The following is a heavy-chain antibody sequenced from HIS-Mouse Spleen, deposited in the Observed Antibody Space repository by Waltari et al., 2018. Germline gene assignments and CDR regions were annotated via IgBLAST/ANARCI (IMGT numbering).Heavy chain of an antibody. D-gene: IGHD3-16*01. CDR2: SHPNSGGT. J-gene: IGHJ4*02. CDR3: ARDSGGLFDY. CDR1: GYTFTGYY. Sequence: QVQLVQSGAEVKKPGASVKVSCKASGYTFTGYYMHWVRQAPGQGLEWMGWSHPNSGGTNYAKKFQGRVTMTRDTSISTAYMELSRLRSDDTAVYYCARDSGGLFDYWGQGTLVTVSS. V-gene: IGHV1-2*02.